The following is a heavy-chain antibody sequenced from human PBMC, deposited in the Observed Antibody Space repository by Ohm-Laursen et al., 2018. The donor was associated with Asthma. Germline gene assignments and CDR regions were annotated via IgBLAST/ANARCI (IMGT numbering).Heavy chain of an antibody. V-gene: IGHV1-69*13. J-gene: IGHJ6*02. CDR1: GGTFSSYA. Sequence: SVKVSCKASGGTFSSYAISWVRQAPGQGLEWMGGIIPIFGTANYAQKFQGRVTITADESTSTAYMELSSLRSEDTAVYYCARGKKTSDIVVVPAAISYYYGMDVWGQGTTVTVSS. CDR2: IIPIFGTA. D-gene: IGHD2-2*01. CDR3: ARGKKTSDIVVVPAAISYYYGMDV.